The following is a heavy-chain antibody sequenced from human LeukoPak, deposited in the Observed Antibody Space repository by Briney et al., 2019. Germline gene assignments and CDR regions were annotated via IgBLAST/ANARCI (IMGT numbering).Heavy chain of an antibody. CDR2: ISYDGSNK. D-gene: IGHD3-10*01. J-gene: IGHJ4*02. CDR1: GFTFSSYA. Sequence: PGGSLRLSCAASGFTFSSYAMHWVRQAPGKGLEWVAVISYDGSNKYYADSVKGRFTISRDNSKNTLYLQMNSLRAEDTAVYYCARGRHFGSGTHYMAFYSDSWGQGTLVTVSS. V-gene: IGHV3-30-3*01. CDR3: ARGRHFGSGTHYMAFYSDS.